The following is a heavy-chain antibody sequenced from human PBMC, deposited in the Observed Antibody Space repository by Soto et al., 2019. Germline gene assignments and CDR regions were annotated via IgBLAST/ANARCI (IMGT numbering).Heavy chain of an antibody. J-gene: IGHJ5*02. CDR2: ISSSGSTI. D-gene: IGHD2-21*02. Sequence: GGSLRLSCAASGFTFNSYEMNWVRQAPGKGLEWVSYISSSGSTIYYADSVKGRFTISRDNAKNSLYLQMNSLRADDTAVYYCARAVIRKASNWFDPWGQGTLVTVSS. CDR1: GFTFNSYE. V-gene: IGHV3-48*03. CDR3: ARAVIRKASNWFDP.